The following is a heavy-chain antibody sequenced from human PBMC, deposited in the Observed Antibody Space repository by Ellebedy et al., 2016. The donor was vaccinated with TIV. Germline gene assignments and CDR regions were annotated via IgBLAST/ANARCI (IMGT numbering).Heavy chain of an antibody. CDR3: ARAPYDSSGYLDY. J-gene: IGHJ4*02. D-gene: IGHD3-22*01. CDR1: GGTFSSYA. V-gene: IGHV1-69*13. CDR2: IIPIFGTA. Sequence: SVKVSXXASGGTFSSYAISWVRQAPGQGLEWMGGIIPIFGTANYAQKFQGRVTITADESTSTAYMELSSLRSEDTAVYYCARAPYDSSGYLDYWGQGTLVTVSS.